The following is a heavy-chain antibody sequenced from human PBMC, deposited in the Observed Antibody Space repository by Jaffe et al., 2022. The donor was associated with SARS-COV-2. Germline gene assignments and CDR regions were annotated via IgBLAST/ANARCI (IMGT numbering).Heavy chain of an antibody. Sequence: QVQLQESGPGLVKPSEALSLTCIVSGGSVRSDGYQWGWIRQPPGKGLEWIAYSKNSATTNYNPSLKSRVTISVDASRNHFSLTLSSVTAADTAIYYCARDNWGSLDYWGQGILVTVSS. CDR3: ARDNWGSLDY. CDR2: SKNSATT. V-gene: IGHV4-61*03. CDR1: GGSVRSDGYQ. J-gene: IGHJ4*02. D-gene: IGHD3-16*01.